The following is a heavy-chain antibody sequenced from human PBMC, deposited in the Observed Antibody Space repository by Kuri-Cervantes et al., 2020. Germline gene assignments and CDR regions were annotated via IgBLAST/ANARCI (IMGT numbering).Heavy chain of an antibody. CDR2: ISGSGDST. CDR3: TTGYRGFDY. D-gene: IGHD1-1*01. J-gene: IGHJ4*02. Sequence: GGSLRLSCAASGFTFTNYAMTWVRQAPGKGLEWVSAISGSGDSTYSADSVKGRFTISRDNSENTLYLQMNSLKTEDTAVYYCTTGYRGFDYWGQGTLVTVSS. V-gene: IGHV3-23*01. CDR1: GFTFTNYA.